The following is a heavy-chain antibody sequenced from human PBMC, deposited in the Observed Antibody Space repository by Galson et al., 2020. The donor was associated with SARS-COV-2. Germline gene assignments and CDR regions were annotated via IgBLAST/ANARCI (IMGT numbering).Heavy chain of an antibody. CDR1: GFSLSTSGMC. CDR3: ARVVVGVVAATYYYYGMDV. J-gene: IGHJ6*02. V-gene: IGHV2-70*01. D-gene: IGHD2-15*01. CDR2: IDWDDDK. Sequence: SGPTLVKPTQTLTLTCTFSGFSLSTSGMCVRWIRQPPGKALEWLALIDWDDDKYYSTSLKTRLTISKDTSKNQVDLTMTNMDPVDTATYYCARVVVGVVAATYYYYGMDVWGQGTTVTVSS.